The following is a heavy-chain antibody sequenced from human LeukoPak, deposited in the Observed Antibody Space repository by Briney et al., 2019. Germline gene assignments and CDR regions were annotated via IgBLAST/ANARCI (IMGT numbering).Heavy chain of an antibody. CDR3: AKDESGALFDP. CDR1: GFNFKYYG. V-gene: IGHV3-33*06. D-gene: IGHD2-15*01. Sequence: GGSLRLSCATSGFNFKYYGMHWVRQAPGKGLEWVAALWNDGSSKFYANSVKGRFTVSRDISKNTLYLQMDNLRADDTAVYFCAKDESGALFDPWGQGTLVIVSS. J-gene: IGHJ5*02. CDR2: LWNDGSSK.